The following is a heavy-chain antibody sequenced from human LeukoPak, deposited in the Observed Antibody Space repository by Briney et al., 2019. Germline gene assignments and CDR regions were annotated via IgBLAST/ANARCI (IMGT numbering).Heavy chain of an antibody. Sequence: GGSLRLSCAASGFTFSNYNMNWVRQTPGKGLEWVSYISSSSSTIYYADSVKGRFTISRDNAKNSLYLQMNSLRAEDTAVYYCARPGPGYWGQGTLVTVSS. CDR3: ARPGPGY. V-gene: IGHV3-48*01. CDR2: ISSSSSTI. J-gene: IGHJ4*02. D-gene: IGHD3-10*01. CDR1: GFTFSNYN.